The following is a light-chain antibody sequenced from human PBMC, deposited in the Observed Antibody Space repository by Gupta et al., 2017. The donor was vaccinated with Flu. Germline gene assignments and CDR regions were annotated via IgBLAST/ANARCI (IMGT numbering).Light chain of an antibody. CDR2: WAS. Sequence: SLGERATINCKSSQSLFYSSNNKNYLSWYQQKPGQPPKLVIYWASSRESGVPDRFSGSGSGTDFTRTISSLQAEDVAVYYCQQYYSTPPTLGQGTRLAMK. J-gene: IGKJ2*01. CDR3: QQYYSTPPT. V-gene: IGKV4-1*01. CDR1: QSLFYSSNNKNY.